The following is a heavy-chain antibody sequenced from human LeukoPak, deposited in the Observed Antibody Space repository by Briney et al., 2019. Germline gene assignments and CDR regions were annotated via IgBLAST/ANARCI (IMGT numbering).Heavy chain of an antibody. Sequence: PSETLSLTCAVYGGSFSGYYWSWIRQPPGKGLEWIGYIYYSGSTNYNPSLKSRVTISVDTSKNQFSLKLSSVTAADTAVYYCARGSAYGMDVWGQGTTVTVSS. CDR1: GGSFSGYY. CDR2: IYYSGST. D-gene: IGHD3-10*01. V-gene: IGHV4-59*01. CDR3: ARGSAYGMDV. J-gene: IGHJ6*02.